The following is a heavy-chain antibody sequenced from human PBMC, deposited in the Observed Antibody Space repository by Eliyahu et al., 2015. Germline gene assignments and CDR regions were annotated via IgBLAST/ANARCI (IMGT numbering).Heavy chain of an antibody. J-gene: IGHJ4*01. CDR1: GYXFTGYY. V-gene: IGHV1-2*02. CDR3: AKDWRFDSSLGLLEN. D-gene: IGHD3-9*01. CDR2: INPNSGGT. Sequence: SGAAVTTPGHSVKVFFQAAGYXFTGYYIXRVRQAPGQGLEWMGWINPNSGGTFFAQRFQGRLTMTRDTSINTAYMELTRLRSDDTAVYYCAKDWRFDSSLGLLENWGHGSLVTVSS.